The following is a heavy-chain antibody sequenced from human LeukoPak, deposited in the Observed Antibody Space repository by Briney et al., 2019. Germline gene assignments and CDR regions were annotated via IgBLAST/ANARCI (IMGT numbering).Heavy chain of an antibody. D-gene: IGHD3-9*01. J-gene: IGHJ5*02. CDR3: ARDGEISGYDILTGYYRGNWFDP. V-gene: IGHV1-18*01. Sequence: GASVKVSCKASGGTFSSYAISWVRQAPGQGLEWMGWISAYNGNTNYAQKLQGRVTMTTDTSTSTAYMELRSLRSDDTAVYYCARDGEISGYDILTGYYRGNWFDPWGQGTLVTVSS. CDR2: ISAYNGNT. CDR1: GGTFSSYA.